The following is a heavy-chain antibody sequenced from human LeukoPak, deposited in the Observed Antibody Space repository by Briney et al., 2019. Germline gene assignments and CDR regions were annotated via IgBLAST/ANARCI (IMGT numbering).Heavy chain of an antibody. D-gene: IGHD2-8*01. J-gene: IGHJ4*02. Sequence: SETLSLTCTVSGGSISSYYWSWIRQPPGKGLEWIGYIYYSGSTSYNPSLKSRVTISVDTSKNQFSLKLSSVTAADTAVYYCARVRQYCTNGVCFYTRFDYWGQGTLVTVSS. CDR2: IYYSGST. CDR3: ARVRQYCTNGVCFYTRFDY. V-gene: IGHV4-59*01. CDR1: GGSISSYY.